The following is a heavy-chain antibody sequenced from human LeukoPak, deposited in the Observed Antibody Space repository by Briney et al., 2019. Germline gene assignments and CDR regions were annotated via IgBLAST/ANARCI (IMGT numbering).Heavy chain of an antibody. CDR2: IWYDGSNK. Sequence: SGGSLRLSCAASGFTFSSYGMNWVRQAPGKGLEWVAVIWYDGSNKYYGDSVKGRFTISRENSKNTVSLQMNSLRVEDTAVYYCARLGSSWSFDYWGQGTLVTVSS. V-gene: IGHV3-33*01. D-gene: IGHD6-13*01. J-gene: IGHJ4*02. CDR3: ARLGSSWSFDY. CDR1: GFTFSSYG.